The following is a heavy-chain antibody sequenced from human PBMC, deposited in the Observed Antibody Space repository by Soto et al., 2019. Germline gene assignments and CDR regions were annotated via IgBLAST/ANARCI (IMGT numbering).Heavy chain of an antibody. D-gene: IGHD3-3*01. Sequence: LSLTCTVSGGSISSGGYYWSWIRQHPGKGLEWIGYIYYSGSTYYNTSLKSRVTISVDTSKNQFSLKLSSVTAADTAVYYCARGRITIFGVVTPAGGYYGMDVWGQGTTVTVSS. CDR2: IYYSGST. J-gene: IGHJ6*02. CDR3: ARGRITIFGVVTPAGGYYGMDV. V-gene: IGHV4-31*03. CDR1: GGSISSGGYY.